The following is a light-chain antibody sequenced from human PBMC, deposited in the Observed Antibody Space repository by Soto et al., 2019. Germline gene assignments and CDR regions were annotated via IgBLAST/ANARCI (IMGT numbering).Light chain of an antibody. CDR2: GAA. CDR3: QPYNGSPFP. Sequence: EIVLTQSPGTLSLSPGERATLSCRANQSISHYLAWYQQKPGQSPRLLIYGAASRAIGIPDRFNGSGSETTFTLTISRLQPQDFARYYCQPYNGSPFPFGRGTKVDIK. J-gene: IGKJ3*01. CDR1: QSISHY. V-gene: IGKV3-20*01.